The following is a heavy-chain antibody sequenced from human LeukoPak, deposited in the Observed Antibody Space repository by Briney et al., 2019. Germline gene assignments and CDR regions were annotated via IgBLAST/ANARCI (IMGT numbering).Heavy chain of an antibody. CDR3: ARGGGRNTTMDWAFDY. D-gene: IGHD5-18*01. CDR2: ISTNGGST. J-gene: IGHJ4*02. CDR1: GFTFSSYA. V-gene: IGHV3-64*02. Sequence: PGGTLRLSCAASGFTFSSYAMHWVRQAPGKGLEYVSGISTNGGSTYYADSVKGRFTISRDNSKNTLFLQMGSLRAEDMAVYYCARGGGRNTTMDWAFDYWGQGTLVTVSS.